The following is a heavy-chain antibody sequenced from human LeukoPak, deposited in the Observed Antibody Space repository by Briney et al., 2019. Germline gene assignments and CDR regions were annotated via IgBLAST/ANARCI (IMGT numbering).Heavy chain of an antibody. V-gene: IGHV1-69*13. Sequence: SVKVSCKASGGTFSSYAISWVRQAPGQGLEWMGGIIPIFGTANYAQKFQGRVTITADESTSTANMELSSLRSEDTVVYYCARDDYSNYFYYYGMDVWGQGTTVTVSS. CDR1: GGTFSSYA. CDR3: ARDDYSNYFYYYGMDV. D-gene: IGHD4-11*01. J-gene: IGHJ6*02. CDR2: IIPIFGTA.